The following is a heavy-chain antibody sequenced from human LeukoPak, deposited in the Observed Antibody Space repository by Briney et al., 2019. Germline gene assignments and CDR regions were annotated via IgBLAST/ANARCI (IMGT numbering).Heavy chain of an antibody. Sequence: ASVKVSCKASGYTFTSYYMHWVRQAPGQGHEWMGIINPSGGSTSYAQKFQGRVTTTRDTSTSTVYMELSSLRSEDTAVYYCARNLRITMVRGVVLDYWGQGTLVNVSS. D-gene: IGHD3-10*01. CDR2: INPSGGST. V-gene: IGHV1-46*01. J-gene: IGHJ4*02. CDR1: GYTFTSYY. CDR3: ARNLRITMVRGVVLDY.